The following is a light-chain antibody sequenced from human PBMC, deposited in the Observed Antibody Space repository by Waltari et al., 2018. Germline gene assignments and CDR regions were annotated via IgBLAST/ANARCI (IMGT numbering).Light chain of an antibody. CDR1: NIESKS. CDR3: QVWDGATDHWV. CDR2: YDS. Sequence: SYVLTQPPSVSLAPGKTARITCMGNNIESKSVHWYQQKSGQAPILVMYYDSDRPSGIPERLSGSNAGNTATLSISRVEAGDEADYYCQVWDGATDHWVFGGGTKLTVL. V-gene: IGLV3-21*04. J-gene: IGLJ3*02.